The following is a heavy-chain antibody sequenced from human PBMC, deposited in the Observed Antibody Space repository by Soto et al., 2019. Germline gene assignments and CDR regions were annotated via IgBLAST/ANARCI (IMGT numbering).Heavy chain of an antibody. D-gene: IGHD6-13*01. CDR3: ARDLRQQEHY. CDR2: ISSSSSTI. CDR1: GFTFSSYS. J-gene: IGHJ4*02. Sequence: PGGSLRLSCAASGFTFSSYSMNWVRQAPGKGLEWVSYISSSSSTIYYADSVKGRFTISRDNAKNSLYLQMNSLRAEDTAVYYCARDLRQQEHYWGQGTLVTVSS. V-gene: IGHV3-48*01.